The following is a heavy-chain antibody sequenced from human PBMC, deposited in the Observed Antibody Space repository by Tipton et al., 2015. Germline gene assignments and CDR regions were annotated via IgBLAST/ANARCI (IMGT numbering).Heavy chain of an antibody. CDR2: IYPGDSES. J-gene: IGHJ6*02. CDR3: ASRGAGTSHYAMDV. CDR1: GYSFTSYW. V-gene: IGHV5-51*01. D-gene: IGHD6-19*01. Sequence: QLVQSGAEVKKPGESLKISCKGSGYSFTSYWIGWVRQMPGKGLEWMGIIYPGDSESRYSPSFQGQVTFSADKSSDTAYVQWNSLKVSDTARYYCASRGAGTSHYAMDVWGQGTTVTVSS.